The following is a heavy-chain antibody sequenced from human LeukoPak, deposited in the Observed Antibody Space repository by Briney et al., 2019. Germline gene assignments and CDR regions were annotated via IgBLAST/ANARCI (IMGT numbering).Heavy chain of an antibody. Sequence: GGSLRLSCAASGFTVSSNYMSWVRQAPGKGLEWVSGISDSGGSSYYADSVKGRFTISRDNSKNTLYLQMNSLRAEDTALYYCARVSGSYSQDYWGQGTLVTVSS. CDR1: GFTVSSNY. CDR2: ISDSGGSS. D-gene: IGHD1-26*01. J-gene: IGHJ4*02. V-gene: IGHV3-53*01. CDR3: ARVSGSYSQDY.